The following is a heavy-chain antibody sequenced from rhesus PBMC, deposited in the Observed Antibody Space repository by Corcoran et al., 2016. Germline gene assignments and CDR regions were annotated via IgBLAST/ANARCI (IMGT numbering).Heavy chain of an antibody. J-gene: IGHJ3*01. D-gene: IGHD6-43*01. CDR3: ARSPLVFSSSYSAFDF. CDR2: IYGSGGST. Sequence: QVQLQESGPGLVKPSETLSLPCAVSGGSISSSNSWCWIRQPPGKGLEWSGRIYGSGGSTDYNPSLKSRVTISTDTSKNQFSLKLSSVTAADTAVYYCARSPLVFSSSYSAFDFWGQGLRVTVSS. CDR1: GGSISSSNS. V-gene: IGHV4-160*01.